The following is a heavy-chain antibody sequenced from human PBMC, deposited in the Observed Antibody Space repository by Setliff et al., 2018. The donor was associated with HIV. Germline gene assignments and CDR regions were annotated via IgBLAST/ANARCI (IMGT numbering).Heavy chain of an antibody. D-gene: IGHD6-6*01. CDR2: ISYDGSNK. Sequence: PGGSLRLSCAASGFTFTNAWMSWVRQAPGKGLEWVAVISYDGSNKYYADSVKGRFTISRDNSKNTLYLQMNSLRAEDTAVYYCANSPARPPFDCWGQGALVTVSS. V-gene: IGHV3-30*18. J-gene: IGHJ4*02. CDR3: ANSPARPPFDC. CDR1: GFTFTNAW.